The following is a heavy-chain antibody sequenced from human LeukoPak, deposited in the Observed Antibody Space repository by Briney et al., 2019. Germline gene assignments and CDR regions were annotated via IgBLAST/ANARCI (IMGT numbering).Heavy chain of an antibody. CDR2: INPNSGGT. D-gene: IGHD2-2*01. V-gene: IGHV1-2*02. Sequence: ASVKVSCKASGYTFTGYYMHWVRQAPGQGLEWMGWINPNSGGTNYAQKFQGRVTMTRDTSISTAYMELSRLRSDDTAVYYCARDFGDIVVVPAALSPPGYWGQGTLVTVSS. CDR1: GYTFTGYY. CDR3: ARDFGDIVVVPAALSPPGY. J-gene: IGHJ4*02.